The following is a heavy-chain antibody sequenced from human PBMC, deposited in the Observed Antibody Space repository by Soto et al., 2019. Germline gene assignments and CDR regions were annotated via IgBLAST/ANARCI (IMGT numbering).Heavy chain of an antibody. CDR2: IIPIFGTA. V-gene: IGHV1-69*13. CDR1: GGTFSSYA. CDR3: ARDVLRYFDWLIQTGDYYYYSGMDV. Sequence: ASVKVSCKASGGTFSSYAISWVRQAPGQGLEWMGGIIPIFGTANYAQKFQGRVTITADESTSTAYMELSSLRSEDTAVYYCARDVLRYFDWLIQTGDYYYYSGMDVWGQGTTVPVSS. D-gene: IGHD3-9*01. J-gene: IGHJ6*02.